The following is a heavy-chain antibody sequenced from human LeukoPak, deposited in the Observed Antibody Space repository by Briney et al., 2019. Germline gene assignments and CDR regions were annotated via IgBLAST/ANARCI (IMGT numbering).Heavy chain of an antibody. CDR2: IYTSGST. Sequence: SQTLSLTCTVSGGSISSGSYYWSWIRQPAGKGLEWIGRIYTSGSTNYNPSLKSRVTISVDTSKNQFSLKLSSVTAADTSVYYCARYSYGYDWFDPWCQGTLVTVSS. CDR3: ARYSYGYDWFDP. D-gene: IGHD5-18*01. V-gene: IGHV4-61*02. J-gene: IGHJ5*02. CDR1: GGSISSGSYY.